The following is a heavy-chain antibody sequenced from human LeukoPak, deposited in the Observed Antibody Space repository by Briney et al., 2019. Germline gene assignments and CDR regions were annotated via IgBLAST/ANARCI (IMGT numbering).Heavy chain of an antibody. CDR2: INHSGST. Sequence: SETLSLTCAVYGGSFSGYYWSWLRQPPGKGLEWIGEINHSGSTNYNPSLKSRVTISVDTSKNQFSLKLSSVTAADTAVYYCARGLVVVVAATLTPFDYWGQGTLVTVSS. J-gene: IGHJ4*02. D-gene: IGHD2-15*01. CDR1: GGSFSGYY. V-gene: IGHV4-34*01. CDR3: ARGLVVVVAATLTPFDY.